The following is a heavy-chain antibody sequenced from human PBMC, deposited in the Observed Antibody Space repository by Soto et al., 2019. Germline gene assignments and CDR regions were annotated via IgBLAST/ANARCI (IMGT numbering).Heavy chain of an antibody. CDR2: MNPNSGNT. CDR3: ARETQPGYDYYGMDV. J-gene: IGHJ6*02. Sequence: QVPLVQSGAEVKKPGASVKVSCKASGYTFTSYDINWVRQATGQGLEWMGWMNPNSGNTGYAPKYQGRVSMTRNITISTAYIELSTLRSEDTAVYYCARETQPGYDYYGMDVWGQGTTVTVSS. CDR1: GYTFTSYD. V-gene: IGHV1-8*01. D-gene: IGHD6-13*01.